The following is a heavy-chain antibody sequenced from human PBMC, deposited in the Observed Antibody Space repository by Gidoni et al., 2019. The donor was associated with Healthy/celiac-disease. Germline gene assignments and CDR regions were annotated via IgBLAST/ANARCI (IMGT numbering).Heavy chain of an antibody. CDR3: ARDKVAVAGTSGYYGMDV. Sequence: EVQLVESGGGLVQPGGSLRLYCAASGFTVSSNYMSWVRQAPGKGLEWVSVIYSGGSTYDADSVKGRFTISRDNSKNTLYLQMNSLRAEDTAVYYCARDKVAVAGTSGYYGMDVWGQGTTVTVSS. V-gene: IGHV3-66*01. CDR1: GFTVSSNY. CDR2: IYSGGST. D-gene: IGHD6-19*01. J-gene: IGHJ6*02.